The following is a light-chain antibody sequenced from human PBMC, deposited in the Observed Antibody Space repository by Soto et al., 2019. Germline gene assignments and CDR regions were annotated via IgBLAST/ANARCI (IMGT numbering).Light chain of an antibody. CDR3: QQSYNVVSWT. Sequence: EIVMTQSPATLSVSPGERATLSCRASQSVGSNLAWYQQKPGQAPRLLINGASTRATGIPARFSGSGSGTEFTLTISSLQPEDFASYYCQQSYNVVSWTFGQGTKVDIK. J-gene: IGKJ1*01. CDR2: GAS. V-gene: IGKV3-15*01. CDR1: QSVGSN.